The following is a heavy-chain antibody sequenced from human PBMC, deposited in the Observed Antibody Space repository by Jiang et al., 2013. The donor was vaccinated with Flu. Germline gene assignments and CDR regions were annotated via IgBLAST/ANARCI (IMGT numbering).Heavy chain of an antibody. CDR3: ARAPLPNYDFWSGYSPPHGYYFDY. CDR1: GGSISSGGYS. J-gene: IGHJ4*02. D-gene: IGHD3-3*01. CDR2: IYHSGST. Sequence: SGLVKPSQTLSLTCAVSGGSISSGGYSWSWIRQPPGKGLEWIGYIYHSGSTYYNPSLKSRVTISVDRSKNQFSLKLSSVTAADTAVYYCARAPLPNYDFWSGYSPPHGYYFDYWGQGTLVTVSS. V-gene: IGHV4-30-2*01.